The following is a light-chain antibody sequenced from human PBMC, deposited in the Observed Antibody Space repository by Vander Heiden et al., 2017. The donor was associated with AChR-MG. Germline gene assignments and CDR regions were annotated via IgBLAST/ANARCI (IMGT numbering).Light chain of an antibody. CDR3: QQEGTSPRT. CDR1: QSVSSSS. V-gene: IGKV3-20*01. J-gene: IGKJ1*01. Sequence: EIVLTQSPGTLSLSPGERATLSCRASQSVSSSSLAWYQQKPGQAPRLLISGASGRATGIPDRFSGGGSGTVFTLTISRLEPEDFAVYYCQQEGTSPRTFGQGTKVEIK. CDR2: GAS.